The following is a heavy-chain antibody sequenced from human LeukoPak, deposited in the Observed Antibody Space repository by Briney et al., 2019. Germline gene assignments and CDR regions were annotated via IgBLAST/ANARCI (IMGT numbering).Heavy chain of an antibody. CDR2: IIPIFGTA. CDR1: GGTFSSYA. D-gene: IGHD3-10*02. CDR3: ACHVRHPFAGTQAPFDY. Sequence: GASVKVSCKASGGTFSSYAISWVRQAPGQGLEWMGGIIPIFGTANYAQKFQGRVTITADESTSTAYMELSSLRSEDTAVYYCACHVRHPFAGTQAPFDYWGQGTLVTVSS. J-gene: IGHJ4*02. V-gene: IGHV1-69*13.